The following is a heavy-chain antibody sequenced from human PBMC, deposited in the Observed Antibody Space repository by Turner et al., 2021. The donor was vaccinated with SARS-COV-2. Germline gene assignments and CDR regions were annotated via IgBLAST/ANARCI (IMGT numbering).Heavy chain of an antibody. CDR2: FDPEDGET. D-gene: IGHD1-26*01. CDR3: ATDYAIVEATLLDY. CDR1: GDTLIELS. J-gene: IGHJ4*02. V-gene: IGHV1-24*01. Sequence: QVQLVQSGAEVKKPGASVKVSCKVSGDTLIELSMHWVRQAPGKGLEWMGGFDPEDGETIYAQKFQGRVTMTEDTSTDTAYMELSSLRSEDTAVYYCATDYAIVEATLLDYWGQGTLVTVSS.